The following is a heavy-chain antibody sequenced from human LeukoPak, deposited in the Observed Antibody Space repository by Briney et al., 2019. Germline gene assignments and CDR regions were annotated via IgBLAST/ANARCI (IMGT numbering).Heavy chain of an antibody. D-gene: IGHD2-15*01. CDR2: ISSSSSYI. J-gene: IGHJ2*01. CDR1: GFTFSSYS. Sequence: RGSLRLSCAASGFTFSSYSMNWVRQAPGKGLEWVSSISSSSSYIYYADSVKGRLTISRDNAKNSLYLQMNSLRAEDTAVYYCARGGRVGAARWYFDLWGRGTLVTVS. V-gene: IGHV3-21*01. CDR3: ARGGRVGAARWYFDL.